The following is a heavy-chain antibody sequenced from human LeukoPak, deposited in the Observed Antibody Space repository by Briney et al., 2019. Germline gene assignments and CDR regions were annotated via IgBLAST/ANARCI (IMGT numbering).Heavy chain of an antibody. CDR1: GGSISSSNYY. CDR3: ARPGGRLAAIRY. D-gene: IGHD5-24*01. V-gene: IGHV4-39*01. Sequence: PSETLSLTCTVSGGSISSSNYYWGWIRQPPGKGLGWIGNIYYSGSTYYNPSLKSRVTISVDTSKNQFSLKLRSVTAADTAVYYCARPGGRLAAIRYWGQGTLVTVSS. J-gene: IGHJ4*02. CDR2: IYYSGST.